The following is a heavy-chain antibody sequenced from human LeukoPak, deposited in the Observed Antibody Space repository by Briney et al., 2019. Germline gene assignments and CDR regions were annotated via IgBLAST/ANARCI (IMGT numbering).Heavy chain of an antibody. CDR1: GGSISSYY. D-gene: IGHD3-10*01. Sequence: SETLSLTCTVSGGSISSYYWSWIRQPPGKGLEWIGYIYYSGSTNYNPSLKSRVTISVDTSKNQFSLKLSSVTAADTAVYYCARESSTMVRGEGPGLFDPWGQGTLVTVSS. CDR2: IYYSGST. V-gene: IGHV4-59*12. CDR3: ARESSTMVRGEGPGLFDP. J-gene: IGHJ5*02.